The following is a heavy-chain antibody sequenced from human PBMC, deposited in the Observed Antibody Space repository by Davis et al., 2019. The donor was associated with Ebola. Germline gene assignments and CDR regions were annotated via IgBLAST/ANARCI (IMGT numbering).Heavy chain of an antibody. CDR2: ISSSSSYT. V-gene: IGHV3-11*06. D-gene: IGHD3/OR15-3a*01. CDR1: GGSISSSSYY. CDR3: ARAFWTRSFYYGMDV. Sequence: PSETLSLTCAVSGGSISSSSYYWGWIRQPPGKGLEWVSYISSSSSYTNYADSVKGRFTISRDNAKNSLYLQMNSLRAEDTAVYYCARAFWTRSFYYGMDVWGQGTTVTVSS. J-gene: IGHJ6*02.